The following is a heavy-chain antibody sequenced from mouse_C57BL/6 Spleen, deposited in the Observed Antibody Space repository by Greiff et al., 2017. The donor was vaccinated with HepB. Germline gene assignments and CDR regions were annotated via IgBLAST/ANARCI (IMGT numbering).Heavy chain of an antibody. CDR3: ARFGYYGSAWFAY. CDR2: IYPRDGST. J-gene: IGHJ3*01. D-gene: IGHD1-1*01. V-gene: IGHV1-85*01. CDR1: GYTFTSYD. Sequence: QVQLQQSGPELVKPGASVKLSCKASGYTFTSYDINWVKQRPGQGLEWIGWIYPRDGSTTYNEKFKGKATLTVDTSSSTAYMELHSLTSEDSAVYFCARFGYYGSAWFAYWGQGTLVTVSA.